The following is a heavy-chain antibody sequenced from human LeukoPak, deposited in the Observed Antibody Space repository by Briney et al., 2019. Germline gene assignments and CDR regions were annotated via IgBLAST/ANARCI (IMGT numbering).Heavy chain of an antibody. CDR2: ISYDENNT. CDR3: ARDWRIFGVVIYYFDS. CDR1: GFTFSAYA. D-gene: IGHD3-3*01. V-gene: IGHV3-30-3*01. Sequence: PGGSLRLSCAASGFTFSAYALHWVRQAPGKGLEWVALISYDENNTYYADSVKGRFTISRDNSKNIVYLQMNSLRAEDTAVYYCARDWRIFGVVIYYFDSWGQGSLVTVSS. J-gene: IGHJ4*02.